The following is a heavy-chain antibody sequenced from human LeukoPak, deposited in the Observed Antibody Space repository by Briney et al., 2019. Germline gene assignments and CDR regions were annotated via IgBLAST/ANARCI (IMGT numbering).Heavy chain of an antibody. CDR2: IYYSGSS. D-gene: IGHD6-13*01. J-gene: IGHJ1*01. CDR1: GGSISSYN. Sequence: SETLSLTCTVSGGSISSYNWSWIRQPPGKGVEWIGYIYYSGSSNYNPSLKSRVTISVETSKNQFSLKLSSVTAADTAVYYCARQGEQLTAEYFQHWGQGTLVTVSS. CDR3: ARQGEQLTAEYFQH. V-gene: IGHV4-59*08.